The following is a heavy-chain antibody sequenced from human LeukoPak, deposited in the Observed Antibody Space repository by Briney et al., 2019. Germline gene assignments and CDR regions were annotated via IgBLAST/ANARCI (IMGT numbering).Heavy chain of an antibody. CDR1: GYIFKDYA. Sequence: GGSLRLSCAASGYIFKDYAMNWVRQAPGKGLELVSSVSGTGGTTYCADSVKGRFTISRDNSMDTLYLQMNSLRAEDTAVYSCAKGGDIVVVPDYFGMDVWGQGTTVTVSS. CDR2: VSGTGGTT. V-gene: IGHV3-23*01. J-gene: IGHJ6*02. D-gene: IGHD2-2*01. CDR3: AKGGDIVVVPDYFGMDV.